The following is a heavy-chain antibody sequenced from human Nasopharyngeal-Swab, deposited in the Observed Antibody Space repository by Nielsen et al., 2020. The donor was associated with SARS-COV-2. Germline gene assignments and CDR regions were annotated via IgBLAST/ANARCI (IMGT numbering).Heavy chain of an antibody. V-gene: IGHV4-59*01. CDR3: ARDQRGSGWYAWSQGLDY. D-gene: IGHD6-19*01. J-gene: IGHJ4*02. Sequence: WIRQPPGKGLEWIGDIYDSGSTNYNHALKSRVTISVDTSKNQFSLKLSSVTAADTAVYYCARDQRGSGWYAWSQGLDYWGQGTLVTVSS. CDR2: IYDSGST.